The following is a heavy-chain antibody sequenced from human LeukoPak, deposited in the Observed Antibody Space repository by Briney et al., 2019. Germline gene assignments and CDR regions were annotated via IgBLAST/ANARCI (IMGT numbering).Heavy chain of an antibody. CDR2: IYSGSNT. V-gene: IGHV3-53*04. J-gene: IGHJ6*02. CDR1: GFTFSSHA. Sequence: GGSLRLSCAASGFTFSSHAMSWVRQAPGKGLEWVSVIYSGSNTYYADSVKGRFTISRHNSKNTLYLQLNSLRAEDTAVYYCARQASYYYYGMDVWGQGTTVTVSS. CDR3: ARQASYYYYGMDV.